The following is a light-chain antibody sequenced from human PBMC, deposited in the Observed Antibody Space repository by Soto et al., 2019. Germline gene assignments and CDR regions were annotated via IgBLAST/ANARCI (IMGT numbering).Light chain of an antibody. CDR3: LLSYSGPNWV. V-gene: IGLV7-46*01. CDR1: TGAVTSGNY. J-gene: IGLJ3*02. Sequence: QAVVTQDPSLTVSPGGTGTLTGGSSTGAVTSGNYPYWFQKKPGQAPRTLIYDTTNKQSWTPARFSGSLLGRKAALTLAGAQTDDEADYYCLLSYSGPNWVFGGGTKLTVL. CDR2: DTT.